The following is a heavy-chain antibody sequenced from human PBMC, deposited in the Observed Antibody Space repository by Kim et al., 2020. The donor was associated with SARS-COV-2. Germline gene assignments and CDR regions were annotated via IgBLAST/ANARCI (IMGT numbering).Heavy chain of an antibody. Sequence: ASVKVSCKASRYTFTMYGLNWVRQAPGQGLEWMGWINSMSGKPTYAQDFTGRLVFSLDTSFNTAYMQINNLNLEDTAVYYCARRRDFYYDGLDVWGQGTTVTVSS. CDR1: RYTFTMYG. V-gene: IGHV7-4-1*02. CDR3: ARRRDFYYDGLDV. CDR2: INSMSGKP. J-gene: IGHJ6*02.